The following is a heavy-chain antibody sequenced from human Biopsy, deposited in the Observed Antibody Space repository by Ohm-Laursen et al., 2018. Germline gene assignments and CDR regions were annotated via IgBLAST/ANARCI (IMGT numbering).Heavy chain of an antibody. CDR3: AADADGYYTEFDY. CDR1: GGPSSNYA. V-gene: IGHV1-69*04. D-gene: IGHD3-3*01. Sequence: GPSVTVSCKASGGPSSNYAFSWVRQAPGHGLEWVGKIVPVLGPPNYAQRFQGRVSITADKSTSYVFMELSRLTSGDTAVYYCAADADGYYTEFDYWGPGTLVTVSS. CDR2: IVPVLGPP. J-gene: IGHJ4*02.